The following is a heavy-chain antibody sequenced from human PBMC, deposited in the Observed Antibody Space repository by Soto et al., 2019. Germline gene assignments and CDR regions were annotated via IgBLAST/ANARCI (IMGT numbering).Heavy chain of an antibody. CDR2: ISSSSSTI. J-gene: IGHJ6*02. CDR3: ASSYGYYYYCGMDV. V-gene: IGHV3-48*02. D-gene: IGHD3-16*01. CDR1: GFTFSSYS. Sequence: EVQLVESGGGLVQPGGSLRLSCAASGFTFSSYSMNWVRQAPGKGLEWVSYISSSSSTIYYADSVKGRFTISRDNAKKSLYLQMNSRRDEDTAVYYCASSYGYYYYCGMDVWGQGTTVTVSS.